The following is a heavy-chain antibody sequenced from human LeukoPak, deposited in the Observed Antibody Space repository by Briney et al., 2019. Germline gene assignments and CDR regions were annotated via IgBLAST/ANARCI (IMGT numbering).Heavy chain of an antibody. CDR3: ARDRTETSGSYYYFDY. J-gene: IGHJ4*02. Sequence: SGTLSLTCAVSGGSISSSNWWSWVRQPPGKGLEWIGEIYHSGSTNYNPSLKSRVTISVDKSKNQFSLKLSSVTAADTAVYYCARDRTETSGSYYYFDYWGQGTLVTVSS. CDR2: IYHSGST. CDR1: GGSISSSNW. V-gene: IGHV4-4*02. D-gene: IGHD1-26*01.